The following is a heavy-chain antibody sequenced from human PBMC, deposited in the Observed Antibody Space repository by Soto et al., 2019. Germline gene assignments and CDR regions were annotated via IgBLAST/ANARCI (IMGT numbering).Heavy chain of an antibody. Sequence: GGSLRLSCAASGLDFSSEVMCWVRQAPGKGLEWVSSISGSGRTIYHADSMRGRFAISRDNSKNTLYLQMNSLRAEDTAVYYCAKALYCGGDCYPGPYYYYYYGMDVWGQGTTVTVSS. CDR1: GLDFSSEV. CDR2: ISGSGRTI. D-gene: IGHD2-21*02. V-gene: IGHV3-23*01. CDR3: AKALYCGGDCYPGPYYYYYYGMDV. J-gene: IGHJ6*02.